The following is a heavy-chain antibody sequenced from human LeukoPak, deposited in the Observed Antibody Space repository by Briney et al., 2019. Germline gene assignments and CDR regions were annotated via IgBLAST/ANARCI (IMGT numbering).Heavy chain of an antibody. CDR2: ISGSSGGT. D-gene: IGHD3-10*01. J-gene: IGHJ4*02. CDR3: AKRGVVIRVVLVGFHKEAYYFDS. Sequence: GGSLRLSCAVSGITLSNYGMSWVRQAPGKGLEWVAGISGSSGGTNYADSVKGRFTISRDNPKNTLYLQMGSLRAEDTAVYFCAKRGVVIRVVLVGFHKEAYYFDSWGQGALVTVSS. V-gene: IGHV3-23*01. CDR1: GITLSNYG.